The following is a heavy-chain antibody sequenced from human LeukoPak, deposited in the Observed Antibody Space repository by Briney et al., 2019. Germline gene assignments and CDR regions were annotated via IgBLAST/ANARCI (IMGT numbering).Heavy chain of an antibody. D-gene: IGHD5-12*01. V-gene: IGHV3-9*01. Sequence: GGSLRLSCAASGFTFSDYYMNWIRQAPGKGLEWVSGISWNSGSIGYADSVKGRFTISRDNAKNSLYLQMNSLRAEDTALYYCAKDSGYDYYFDYWGQGTLVTVSS. CDR3: AKDSGYDYYFDY. CDR2: ISWNSGSI. J-gene: IGHJ4*02. CDR1: GFTFSDYY.